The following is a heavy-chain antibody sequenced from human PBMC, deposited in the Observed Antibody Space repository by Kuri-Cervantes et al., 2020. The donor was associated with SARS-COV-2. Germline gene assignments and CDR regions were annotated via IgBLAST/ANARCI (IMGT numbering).Heavy chain of an antibody. CDR1: GYTFTSYD. CDR3: ASYGDYNNAFDI. J-gene: IGHJ3*02. Sequence: ASVKVSCKASGYTFTSYDINWVRQATGQGLEWMGWMNPNSGNTGYAQKFQGRVTMTRDTSTSTVYMELSSLRSEDTAVYYCASYGDYNNAFDIWGQGTMVTVSS. V-gene: IGHV1-8*01. D-gene: IGHD4-17*01. CDR2: MNPNSGNT.